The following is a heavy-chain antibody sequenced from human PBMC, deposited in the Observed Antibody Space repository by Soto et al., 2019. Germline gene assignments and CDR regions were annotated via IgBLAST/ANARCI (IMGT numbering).Heavy chain of an antibody. CDR1: GGSISRGGYS. CDR3: ASATSSWYDYFDY. V-gene: IGHV4-30-2*01. CDR2: IYHSGST. J-gene: IGHJ4*02. D-gene: IGHD6-13*01. Sequence: SETLSLTCAVSGGSISRGGYSWSWIRQPPGKGLEWIGYIYHSGSTYYNPSLKSRVTISVDRSKNQFSLKLSSVTAADTAVYYCASATSSWYDYFDYWGQGTLVTV.